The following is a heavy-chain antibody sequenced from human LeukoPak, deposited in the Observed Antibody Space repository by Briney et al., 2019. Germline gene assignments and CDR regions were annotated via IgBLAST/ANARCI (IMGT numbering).Heavy chain of an antibody. J-gene: IGHJ4*02. CDR2: IYYSGST. D-gene: IGHD3-22*01. CDR1: GGSISSSSYY. CDR3: ARDPYYYDSSGYYGGPTNDY. V-gene: IGHV4-39*07. Sequence: SETLSLTCTVSGGSISSSSYYWGWIRQPPGKGLEWIGSIYYSGSTYYNPSLKSRVTISVDTSKNQFSLKLSSVTAADTAAYYCARDPYYYDSSGYYGGPTNDYWGQGTLVTVSS.